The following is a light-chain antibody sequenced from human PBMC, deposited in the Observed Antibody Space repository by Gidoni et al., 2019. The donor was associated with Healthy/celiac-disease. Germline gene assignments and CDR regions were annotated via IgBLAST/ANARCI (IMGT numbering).Light chain of an antibody. J-gene: IGKJ1*01. CDR2: GAS. V-gene: IGKV3-15*01. CDR3: QQYNNWPGT. Sequence: EIVMTQSPATLSVSPGERATLSCRASQSVSSNLAWYQQKPGKAPRLLIYGASTRATGIPARFSGSGSGTEFTLTISSLQSEDFAVYYCQQYNNWPGTFGQXTKVEIK. CDR1: QSVSSN.